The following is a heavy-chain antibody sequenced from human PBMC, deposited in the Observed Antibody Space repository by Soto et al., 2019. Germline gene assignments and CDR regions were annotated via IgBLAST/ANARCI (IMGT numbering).Heavy chain of an antibody. D-gene: IGHD3-10*01. CDR3: AKDLTTYYYGSSLDY. V-gene: IGHV3-30*18. CDR1: GFTFSSYG. Sequence: PGGSLRLSCAASGFTFSSYGMHWVRQAPGKGLEWVAVISYDGSNKYYADSVKGRFTISRDNSKNTLYLQMNSLRAEDTAVYYCAKDLTTYYYGSSLDYWGQGTLVTVSS. J-gene: IGHJ4*02. CDR2: ISYDGSNK.